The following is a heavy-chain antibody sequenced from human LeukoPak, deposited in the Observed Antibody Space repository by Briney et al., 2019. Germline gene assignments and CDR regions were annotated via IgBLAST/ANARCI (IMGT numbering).Heavy chain of an antibody. CDR2: INTKTGNP. Sequence: ASVKVSCKASGYTFTNDTVVWVRQAPGQGLEWMGWINTKTGNPMYAQGFIGRFVFSLDTSVSTAYLQISSLKAEDTAVYYCARAMYCSGGSCYPSTSWFDPWGQGTLVTVSS. V-gene: IGHV7-4-1*02. CDR3: ARAMYCSGGSCYPSTSWFDP. CDR1: GYTFTNDT. D-gene: IGHD2-15*01. J-gene: IGHJ5*02.